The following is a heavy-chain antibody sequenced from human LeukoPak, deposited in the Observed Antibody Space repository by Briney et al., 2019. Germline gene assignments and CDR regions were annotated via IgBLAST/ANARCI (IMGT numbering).Heavy chain of an antibody. Sequence: ASVKVSCKASGYTFTSYYINWVRQATGQGLEWMGRMTPNCDNTSYAQKFQDRVTITRNTSISTDYMELSSLRSQGTAEYYCAGIPSLRRGQRLLKNCFDPWGQGTLVTVSS. D-gene: IGHD6-25*01. CDR3: AGIPSLRRGQRLLKNCFDP. V-gene: IGHV1-8*01. CDR1: GYTFTSYY. CDR2: MTPNCDNT. J-gene: IGHJ5*02.